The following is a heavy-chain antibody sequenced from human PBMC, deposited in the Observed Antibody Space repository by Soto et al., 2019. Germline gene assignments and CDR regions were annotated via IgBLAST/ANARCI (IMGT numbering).Heavy chain of an antibody. Sequence: QVQLVESGGGVVQPGTSLRLSCVGSGFTFRSYVIHWVRQAPGKGLEWVALTSYDGSNKYYDDSVKGRFTISRDNSRNTVDLEMDNLRLEGTALYYCARWGTTGGLDVWGQGTLVSVSS. V-gene: IGHV3-30*05. D-gene: IGHD3-16*01. CDR2: TSYDGSNK. CDR3: ARWGTTGGLDV. J-gene: IGHJ4*02. CDR1: GFTFRSYV.